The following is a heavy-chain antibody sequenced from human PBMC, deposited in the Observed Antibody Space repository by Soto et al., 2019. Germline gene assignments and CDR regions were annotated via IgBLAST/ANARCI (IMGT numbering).Heavy chain of an antibody. CDR3: ARGDYDILTGYPYYYYYGMDV. V-gene: IGHV4-34*01. CDR1: GWSFSAYY. CDR2: INHSGST. J-gene: IGHJ6*02. Sequence: PSATLSLTCAVYGWSFSAYYWSWIRQPPGKGLEWIGEINHSGSTNYNPSLKSRVTISVDTSKNQFSLKLSSVTAADTAVYYCARGDYDILTGYPYYYYYGMDVWGQGTTVT. D-gene: IGHD3-9*01.